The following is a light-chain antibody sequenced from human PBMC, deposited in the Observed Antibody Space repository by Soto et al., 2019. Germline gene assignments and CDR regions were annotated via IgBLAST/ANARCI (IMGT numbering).Light chain of an antibody. J-gene: IGKJ1*01. Sequence: DIQMTQSPSSLSAPVGDRVTITCRASQSISSYLNWYQQKPGKAPKLLINAASSLQSGVPSRFSGSGSGTEFTLTISALQPEDFATYFCQQSYITPRTFGQGTKVDIK. CDR2: AAS. CDR3: QQSYITPRT. V-gene: IGKV1-39*01. CDR1: QSISSY.